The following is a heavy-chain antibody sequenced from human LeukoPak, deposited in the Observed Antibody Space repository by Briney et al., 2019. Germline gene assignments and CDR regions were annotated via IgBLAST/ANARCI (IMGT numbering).Heavy chain of an antibody. CDR3: ARGPVVPVATYYLDY. J-gene: IGHJ4*02. CDR1: GFTFSSYE. Sequence: GGSLRLSCAASGFTFSSYEMNWVRQAPGKGLEWVSAISGSGGDTFYADSVKGRFTISRDNSKNTMYLQMNSLTAEDTATYYCARGPVVPVATYYLDYWGQGTLVTVSS. CDR2: ISGSGGDT. D-gene: IGHD2-15*01. V-gene: IGHV3-23*01.